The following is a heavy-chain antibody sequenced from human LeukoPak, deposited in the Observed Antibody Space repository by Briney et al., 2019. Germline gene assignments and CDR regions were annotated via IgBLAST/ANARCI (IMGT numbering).Heavy chain of an antibody. D-gene: IGHD3-10*01. CDR2: ISSGSSI. J-gene: IGHJ4*02. Sequence: GGSLQLSCAASGFIFSTFAINWVRQAPGKGLEWVSSISSGSSIYYADSVKGRFTISRDNAKSSLYLQMDSLRPEDTALYYCAKDRMTIVRGVAFDFWGRGTLVTVSS. V-gene: IGHV3-69-1*01. CDR1: GFIFSTFA. CDR3: AKDRMTIVRGVAFDF.